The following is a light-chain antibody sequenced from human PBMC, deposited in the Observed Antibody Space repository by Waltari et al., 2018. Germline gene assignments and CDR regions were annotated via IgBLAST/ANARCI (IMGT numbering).Light chain of an antibody. CDR3: HQRSNWWGT. Sequence: DIVLTQFPATLSLSTWETAPLSCTYTESVSTYLGWFQQIPGKTPRLLLFDTSNRATGIPARFSGSGSETDFTLTISSLEPEDVGVYYCHQRSNWWGTFGQGTRVEVK. J-gene: IGKJ1*01. V-gene: IGKV3-11*01. CDR1: ESVSTY. CDR2: DTS.